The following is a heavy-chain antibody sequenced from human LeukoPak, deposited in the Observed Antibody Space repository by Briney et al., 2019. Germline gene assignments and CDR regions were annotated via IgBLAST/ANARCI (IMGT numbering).Heavy chain of an antibody. J-gene: IGHJ6*02. CDR3: ARAHYGSGSYYYYGMDV. V-gene: IGHV4-4*07. Sequence: SETLSLTCTVSGVSISSYYWSWIRQPAGKGLEWIGCIYTSGSTDYNPSLKSRVTMSVDTSKNQFSLKLSSVTAADTAVYYCARAHYGSGSYYYYGMDVWGQGTTVTVSS. CDR1: GVSISSYY. CDR2: IYTSGST. D-gene: IGHD3-10*01.